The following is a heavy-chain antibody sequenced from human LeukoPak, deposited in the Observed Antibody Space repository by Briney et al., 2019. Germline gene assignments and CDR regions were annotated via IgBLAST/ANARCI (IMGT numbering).Heavy chain of an antibody. D-gene: IGHD3-10*01. CDR3: ARPPSGLKDAFDI. Sequence: GESLKISCKGSGYSFTSYWIGWVRQMPGKGLEWMGIIYPGDSDTRYSPSFQGQVTISADKSISTAYLQWSSPKASDTAMYYCARPPSGLKDAFDIWGQGTMVTVSS. CDR1: GYSFTSYW. V-gene: IGHV5-51*01. J-gene: IGHJ3*02. CDR2: IYPGDSDT.